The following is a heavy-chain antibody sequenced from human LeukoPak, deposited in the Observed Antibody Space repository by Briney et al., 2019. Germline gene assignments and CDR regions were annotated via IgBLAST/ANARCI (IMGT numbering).Heavy chain of an antibody. CDR3: ARDQWELLGYCYYGMDV. CDR1: GFTFSSYE. J-gene: IGHJ6*02. CDR2: ITTSGRTI. Sequence: GGSLRLSCAASGFTFSSYEMNWVRQAPGKGLEWVSYITTSGRTIYYADSVKGRFTISRDNAKNSLYLQMSSLRAEDTAVYYCARDQWELLGYCYYGMDVWGQGTTVTVSS. V-gene: IGHV3-48*03. D-gene: IGHD1-26*01.